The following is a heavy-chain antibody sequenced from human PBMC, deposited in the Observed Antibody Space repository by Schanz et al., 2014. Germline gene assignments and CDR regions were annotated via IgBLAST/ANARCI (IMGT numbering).Heavy chain of an antibody. J-gene: IGHJ5*02. D-gene: IGHD3-9*01. CDR2: IWYDENNK. CDR1: GFAFSVYG. Sequence: ESGGGVVQPGRSLRLSCAASGFAFSVYGMHWVRQAPGKGPEWVAVIWYDENNKYYADSVKGRFTMSRDNSKNTLYLQMNSLRAEDTAVYYCAKAEYDILTDSYSRLDPWGQGTLVTVSS. V-gene: IGHV3-33*06. CDR3: AKAEYDILTDSYSRLDP.